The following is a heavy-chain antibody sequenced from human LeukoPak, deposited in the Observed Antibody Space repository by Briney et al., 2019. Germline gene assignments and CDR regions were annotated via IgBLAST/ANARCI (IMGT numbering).Heavy chain of an antibody. Sequence: GGSLRLSCAVSGFTVSSSYMSWVRQAPGKGLEWVSFIYSGGNTYYTDSVEGRFTISRDNSKNTLYLQMNSLRAEDTAVYYCARRVTTGSYFELLGRGTLVTVSS. V-gene: IGHV3-66*01. CDR2: IYSGGNT. CDR1: GFTVSSSY. J-gene: IGHJ2*01. D-gene: IGHD4-17*01. CDR3: ARRVTTGSYFEL.